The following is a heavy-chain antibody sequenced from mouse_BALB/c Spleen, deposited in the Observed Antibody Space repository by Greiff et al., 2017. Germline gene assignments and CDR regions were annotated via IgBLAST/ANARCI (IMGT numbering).Heavy chain of an antibody. D-gene: IGHD2-1*01. J-gene: IGHJ2*01. CDR3: ARWGGNYDWFFDY. CDR2: INPSNGRT. V-gene: IGHV1S81*02. CDR1: GYTFTSYW. Sequence: QVQLQQPGAELVKPGASVKLSCKASGYTFTSYWMHWVKQRPGQGLEWIGEINPSNGRTNYNEKFKSKATLTVDKSSSTAYMQLSSLTSEDSAVYYCARWGGNYDWFFDYWGQGTTRTVSS.